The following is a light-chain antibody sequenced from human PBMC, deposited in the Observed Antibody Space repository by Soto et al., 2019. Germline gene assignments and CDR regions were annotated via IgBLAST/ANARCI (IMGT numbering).Light chain of an antibody. Sequence: DLQMTQSPSTLSGSLGDRVTISCRASQSITNYLAWYQQKPGKAPKLLMFDASSLESGVPSRFSGSGSGTEFTLTISSLQPDDFATYHCQQYDSHRWTFGQGAKV. J-gene: IGKJ1*01. V-gene: IGKV1-5*01. CDR2: DAS. CDR3: QQYDSHRWT. CDR1: QSITNY.